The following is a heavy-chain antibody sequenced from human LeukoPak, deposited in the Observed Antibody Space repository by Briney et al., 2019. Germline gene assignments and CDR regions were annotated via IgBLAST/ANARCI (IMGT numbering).Heavy chain of an antibody. CDR3: AKDLMMLLRYFDCFDY. V-gene: IGHV3-23*01. Sequence: PGGSLRLSCAASGFTFSSYAMNWVRQAPGKGLEWVSTISGSGGSTDYADSVKGRFTISRDNSKNTLYLQMNSLRAEDTAVYYCAKDLMMLLRYFDCFDYWGQGTLVTVSS. D-gene: IGHD3-9*01. J-gene: IGHJ4*02. CDR2: ISGSGGST. CDR1: GFTFSSYA.